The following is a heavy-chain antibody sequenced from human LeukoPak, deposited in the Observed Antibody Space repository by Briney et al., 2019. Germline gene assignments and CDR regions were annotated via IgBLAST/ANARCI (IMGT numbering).Heavy chain of an antibody. V-gene: IGHV5-51*01. D-gene: IGHD5-18*01. CDR3: ARLKTGGYSYGAFDY. Sequence: GESLKISCKGSGYSFTSYWIGWVRQMPGKGLEWMGIIYPGDSDTRYSPSFQGQVTISADKSISTAYLQWSSLKASDTAMNYCARLKTGGYSYGAFDYWGQGTLVTVSS. J-gene: IGHJ4*02. CDR2: IYPGDSDT. CDR1: GYSFTSYW.